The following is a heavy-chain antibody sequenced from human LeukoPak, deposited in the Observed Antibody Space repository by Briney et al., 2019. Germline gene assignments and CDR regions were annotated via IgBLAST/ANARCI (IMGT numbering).Heavy chain of an antibody. D-gene: IGHD6-13*01. V-gene: IGHV3-30*03. CDR3: ATGYSSSWYPHYFDY. Sequence: GGSLRRSCAASGFTVSSNYMSWVRQAPGKGLEWVAVISYDGSNKYSADSVKGRFTISRDNSKNTLYLQMNGLRAEDTAVYYCATGYSSSWYPHYFDYWGQGTLVTVSS. CDR1: GFTVSSNY. CDR2: ISYDGSNK. J-gene: IGHJ4*02.